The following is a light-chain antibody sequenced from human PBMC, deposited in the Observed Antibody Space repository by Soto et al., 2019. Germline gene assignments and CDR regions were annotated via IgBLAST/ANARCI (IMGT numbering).Light chain of an antibody. V-gene: IGLV2-14*01. CDR3: SSYTNSRTLDV. Sequence: LTQPASVSGSPGQSITISCTGTSRDIVTYDYVSWYQQHSGKAPKLMIYEVSKRPSAVSNLFSGSKSANTASLTISVLQAEAEADYYCSSYTNSRTLDVLGSGTKVNVL. CDR1: SRDIVTYDY. CDR2: EVS. J-gene: IGLJ1*01.